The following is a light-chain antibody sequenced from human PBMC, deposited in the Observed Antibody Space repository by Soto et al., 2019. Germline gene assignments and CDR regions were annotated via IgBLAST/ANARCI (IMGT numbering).Light chain of an antibody. CDR2: LVS. CDR1: TSDIGDYNY. CDR3: SSYTSSSTLV. J-gene: IGLJ1*01. Sequence: QSVLTQPASVSGSPGQSITISCTGTTSDIGDYNYVSWYQHLPDKVPKLIISLVSNRPSGVSNRFSGSKSGNTASLTISGLQAEDEADYYCSSYTSSSTLVFGTGTKVTVL. V-gene: IGLV2-14*01.